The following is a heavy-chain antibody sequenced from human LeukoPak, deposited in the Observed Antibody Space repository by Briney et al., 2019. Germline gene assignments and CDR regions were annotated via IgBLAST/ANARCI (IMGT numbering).Heavy chain of an antibody. Sequence: SETLSLTCAVSGHFIRSGHCWGRIRPPPGKGLEWIGSIYHSGSTYYNPSLKSRVTISVDTSKNQFSLKLSSVTAADTAVYYCATIYGDYYFDYWGQGTLVTVSS. CDR1: GHFIRSGHC. V-gene: IGHV4-38-2*01. CDR2: IYHSGST. D-gene: IGHD4-17*01. J-gene: IGHJ4*02. CDR3: ATIYGDYYFDY.